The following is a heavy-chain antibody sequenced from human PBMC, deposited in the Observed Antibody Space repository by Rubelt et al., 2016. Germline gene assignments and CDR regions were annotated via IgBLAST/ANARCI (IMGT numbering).Heavy chain of an antibody. CDR1: GFTFSSYA. J-gene: IGHJ2*01. CDR2: IWYTGRNE. D-gene: IGHD3-10*01. Sequence: VQLVESGGSVVQPGGSLRLSCAASGFTFSSYAMHWVRQAPGKGLEWVAVIWYTGRNEYYADSVKGRFTISRDNSKNTLYLQGDSLRAEDTAAYDCARVPGRLAPYWYFDLWGRGTLVTVSS. CDR3: ARVPGRLAPYWYFDL. V-gene: IGHV3-33*08.